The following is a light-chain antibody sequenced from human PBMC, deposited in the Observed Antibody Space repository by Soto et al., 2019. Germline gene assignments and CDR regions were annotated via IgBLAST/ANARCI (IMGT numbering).Light chain of an antibody. J-gene: IGLJ2*01. CDR2: YDS. CDR3: QVWDSSSDLL. V-gene: IGLV3-21*04. CDR1: NIGSKS. Sequence: SYELTQPPSVSVAPGKTARITCGGNNIGSKSVHWYQQKPGQAPVLVIYYDSDRHSGIPERFSGSNSGNTATLTISRVEAGDEADYYCQVWDSSSDLLCGGGTKLTVL.